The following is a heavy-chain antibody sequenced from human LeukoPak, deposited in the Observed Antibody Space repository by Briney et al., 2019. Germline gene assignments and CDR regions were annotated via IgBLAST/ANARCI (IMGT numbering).Heavy chain of an antibody. J-gene: IGHJ5*02. CDR2: ITYSGST. Sequence: SETLSLTCTVSGGSISSSTYYWAWIRQSPGKGLEWIGSITYSGSTYYNPSLESRVTISVDTSKNQFSLKLSSVTAADTAVYYCARASSGVFELLPYPNWFDPWGQGTLVTVSS. V-gene: IGHV4-39*07. CDR1: GGSISSSTYY. CDR3: ARASSGVFELLPYPNWFDP. D-gene: IGHD1-26*01.